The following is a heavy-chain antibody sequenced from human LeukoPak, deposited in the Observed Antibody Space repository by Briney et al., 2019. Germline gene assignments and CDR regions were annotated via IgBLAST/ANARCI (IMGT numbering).Heavy chain of an antibody. J-gene: IGHJ1*01. CDR1: GFTFRSYE. V-gene: IGHV3-48*03. CDR2: ISPDGSTI. CDR3: ARDRYALQY. Sequence: PGGSLRLSCAASGFTFRSYEMKWARQAPGKGLGWISYISPDGSTIDYADSVKGRFTISRDNAENSLYLQMNSLRDEDTAVYYCARDRYALQYWGQGTLVTVSS. D-gene: IGHD5-12*01.